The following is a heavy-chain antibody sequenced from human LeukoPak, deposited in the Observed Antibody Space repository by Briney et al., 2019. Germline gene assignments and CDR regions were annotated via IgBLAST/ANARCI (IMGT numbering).Heavy chain of an antibody. CDR2: ISKDGGTK. J-gene: IGHJ4*02. D-gene: IGHD2-15*01. CDR3: ARGGDLKYCSGGSCYSVDQ. V-gene: IGHV3-30-3*01. CDR1: GFSFSGYF. Sequence: SGGSLTLSCAVSGFSFSGYFIHWVRQAPGKGLDWVAVISKDGGTKYYADSVKGRLTISRDNSKNMLYRQMNSLRPEDTAGYYCARGGDLKYCSGGSCYSVDQWGQGTLVTVSS.